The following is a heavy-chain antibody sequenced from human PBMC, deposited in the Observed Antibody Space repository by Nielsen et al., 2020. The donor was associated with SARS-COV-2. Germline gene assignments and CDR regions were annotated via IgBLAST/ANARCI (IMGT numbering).Heavy chain of an antibody. Sequence: WIRQPPGKGLEWIGYIYYSGSTNYNPSLKSRVTILVDTSKNQFSLKLSSVTAADTAVYYCARDRFGEFGTEGYYYYGMDVWGQGTTVTVSS. D-gene: IGHD3-10*01. CDR2: IYYSGST. J-gene: IGHJ6*02. V-gene: IGHV4-59*01. CDR3: ARDRFGEFGTEGYYYYGMDV.